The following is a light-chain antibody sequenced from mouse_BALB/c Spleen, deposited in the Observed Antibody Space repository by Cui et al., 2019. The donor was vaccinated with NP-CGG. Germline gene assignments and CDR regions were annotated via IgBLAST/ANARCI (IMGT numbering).Light chain of an antibody. CDR3: ALWYSNHWV. V-gene: IGLV1*01. CDR1: TGAVTTRNY. Sequence: QAVVTPESALTTSPGETVTLTCRSSTGAVTTRNYANWVQEKPDHLFTGLIGGTNNRAPGVPARFSGSLIGDKAALTITGAQTKDEAIYFCALWYSNHWVFGGGTKLTVL. CDR2: GTN. J-gene: IGLJ1*01.